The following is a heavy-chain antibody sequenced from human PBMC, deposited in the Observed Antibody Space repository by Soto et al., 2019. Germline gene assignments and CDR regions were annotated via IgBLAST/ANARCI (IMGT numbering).Heavy chain of an antibody. D-gene: IGHD3-10*01. J-gene: IGHJ4*02. V-gene: IGHV4-59*01. CDR3: ARTRGSGSLDY. Sequence: SETLSLTCTVSGGSISNYFWSWIRQPPGKGLEWIGYIYYSGTTNYNPSLESRLTISLDTSKNQFSLKLSSVTAADTAVYYCARTRGSGSLDYWGQGTLVTVS. CDR1: GGSISNYF. CDR2: IYYSGTT.